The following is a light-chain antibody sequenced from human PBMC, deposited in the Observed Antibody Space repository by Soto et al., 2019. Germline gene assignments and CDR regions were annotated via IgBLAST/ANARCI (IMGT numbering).Light chain of an antibody. CDR3: QQYGGSPWT. V-gene: IGKV3-20*01. Sequence: ETVLTQSPDTLSLSPGESATLSCRASQSVSSNSLAWYQHKAGQAPRLLIYGASSRATGIPDRFSGSGSGTDFTLTISRLEPEDFAVFYCQQYGGSPWTFGQGTKVEIK. J-gene: IGKJ1*01. CDR2: GAS. CDR1: QSVSSNS.